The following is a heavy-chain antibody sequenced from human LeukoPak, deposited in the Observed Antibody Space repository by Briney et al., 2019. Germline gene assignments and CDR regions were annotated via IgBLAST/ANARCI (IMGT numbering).Heavy chain of an antibody. V-gene: IGHV4-59*01. J-gene: IGHJ4*02. D-gene: IGHD3-10*01. CDR1: GGPFSGYY. CDR2: FYYSGST. CDR3: ARGYYFGSGGQGGLDY. Sequence: SETLSLTCAVYGGPFSGYYWSWIRQPPGKGLEWIGYFYYSGSTNYNPSLKSRITISVDTSKNQFSLKLNSVTAADTAVYYCARGYYFGSGGQGGLDYWGQGTLVTVSS.